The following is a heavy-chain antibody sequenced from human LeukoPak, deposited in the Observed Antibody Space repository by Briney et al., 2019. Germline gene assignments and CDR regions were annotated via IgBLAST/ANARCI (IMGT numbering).Heavy chain of an antibody. CDR2: INTDGTVT. CDR3: ATKQWLAPPPDS. CDR1: GFTFSKYW. D-gene: IGHD6-19*01. V-gene: IGHV3-74*01. Sequence: GGSLRLPCAASGFTFSKYWMLWVRQAPGKGLESVSRINTDGTVTTYADSVKGRFTFSRDNADNTMFLQMNSVRDEDTAVYYCATKQWLAPPPDSWGQGTPVTVSS. J-gene: IGHJ4*02.